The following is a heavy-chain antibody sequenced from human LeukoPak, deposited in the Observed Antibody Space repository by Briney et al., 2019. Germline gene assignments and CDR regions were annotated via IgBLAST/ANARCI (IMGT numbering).Heavy chain of an antibody. J-gene: IGHJ6*03. CDR1: RGTFSSYA. Sequence: SVKVSCKASRGTFSSYAISWVRQAPGQGLEWMGGIIPIFGTANYAQKFQGRVTITADESTSTAHMELSSLRSEDTAVYYCARGSDPMLAPFYYYYMDVWGKGTTVTV. D-gene: IGHD3-16*01. CDR3: ARGSDPMLAPFYYYYMDV. CDR2: IIPIFGTA. V-gene: IGHV1-69*01.